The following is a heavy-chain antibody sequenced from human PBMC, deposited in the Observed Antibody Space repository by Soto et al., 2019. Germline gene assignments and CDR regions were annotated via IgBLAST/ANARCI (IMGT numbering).Heavy chain of an antibody. CDR2: ISGTGSPT. D-gene: IGHD3-9*01. J-gene: IGHJ4*02. CDR3: ATLTKYDILTGFYPC. V-gene: IGHV3-23*01. CDR1: GFTFSSYA. Sequence: PGGSLRLSCAASGFTFSSYAMSWVRQAPGRGLEWVSAISGTGSPTYYADSVKGRFTISRDNSNNTLYFQMNSLRAEDTAVYYCATLTKYDILTGFYPCWGQGTLVTVSS.